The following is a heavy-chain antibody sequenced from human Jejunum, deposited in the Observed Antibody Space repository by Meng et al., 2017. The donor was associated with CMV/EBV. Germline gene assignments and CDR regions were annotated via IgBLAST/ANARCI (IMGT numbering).Heavy chain of an antibody. CDR1: GGSISSNGYY. CDR2: IYYSGSS. V-gene: IGHV4-30-4*01. Sequence: QVQLQESGPGLVRPSETLSLTCTVSGGSISSNGYYWSWIRQPPGKGLEWIGYIYYSGSSYHNPSLKSHVSMSVDTSKNQFSLNLISVTAADTAVYYCARVSPGDFDYWGQGTLVTVSS. D-gene: IGHD7-27*01. J-gene: IGHJ4*02. CDR3: ARVSPGDFDY.